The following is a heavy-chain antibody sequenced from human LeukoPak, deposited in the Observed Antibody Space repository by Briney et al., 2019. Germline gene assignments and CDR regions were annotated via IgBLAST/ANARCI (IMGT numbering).Heavy chain of an antibody. CDR1: GYTFTSYY. CDR3: ARRPTPGYYYYMDV. J-gene: IGHJ6*03. V-gene: IGHV1-8*03. CDR2: MNPNSGNT. D-gene: IGHD4-23*01. Sequence: ASVKVSCKASGYTFTSYYMHWVRQATGQGLEWMGWMNPNSGNTGYAQKFQGRVTITRNTSISTAYMELSSLRSEDTAVYYCARRPTPGYYYYMDVWGKGTTVTVSS.